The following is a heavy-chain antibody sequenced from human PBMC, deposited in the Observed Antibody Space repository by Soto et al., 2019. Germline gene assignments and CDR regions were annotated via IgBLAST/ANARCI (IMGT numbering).Heavy chain of an antibody. CDR3: ARRSGRGFVF. Sequence: SETLSLTCAVSGGSISSGNWCSWVRQPPGKGLEWIGEIYHSGSTNYNPSLKRRVTISIDTSKNQSSMKLSSLPAADTAVYYCARRSGRGFVFWGQGPLVTVST. V-gene: IGHV4-4*02. CDR2: IYHSGST. D-gene: IGHD3-10*01. J-gene: IGHJ4*02. CDR1: GGSISSGNW.